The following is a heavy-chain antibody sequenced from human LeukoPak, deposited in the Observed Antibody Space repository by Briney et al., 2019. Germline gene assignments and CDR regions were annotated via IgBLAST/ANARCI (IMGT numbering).Heavy chain of an antibody. CDR1: GFTFSSYA. Sequence: GGSLRLSCAASGFTFSSYAMSWVRQAPGKGLEWVSAIRGSGGSTYYADSVKGRFTISRDNSKNTLYLQMNSLRAEDTAVYYCAKCINYVFWSVYYDYWGEGTLVTVSS. D-gene: IGHD3-3*01. CDR2: IRGSGGST. J-gene: IGHJ4*02. V-gene: IGHV3-23*01. CDR3: AKCINYVFWSVYYDY.